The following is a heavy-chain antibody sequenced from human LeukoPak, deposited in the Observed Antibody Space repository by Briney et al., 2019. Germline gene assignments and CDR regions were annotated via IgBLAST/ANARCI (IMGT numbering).Heavy chain of an antibody. CDR1: GFTFSSYG. D-gene: IGHD1-1*01. V-gene: IGHV3-33*01. Sequence: GGSLRLSCAASGFTFSSYGMHWVRQAPGKGLEWVAVIWYDGSNKYYADSVKGRFTTSRDNSKNTLYLQMNSLRAEDTAVYYCAENGAEHFFHGKDGLGQGATVTVSS. CDR2: IWYDGSNK. J-gene: IGHJ6*01. CDR3: AENGAEHFFHGKDG.